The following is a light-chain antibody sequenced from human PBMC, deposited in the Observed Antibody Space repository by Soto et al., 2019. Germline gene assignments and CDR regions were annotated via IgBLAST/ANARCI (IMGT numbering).Light chain of an antibody. J-gene: IGKJ1*01. Sequence: DIQMTQSPSSLSASVGDRVTITCRASQGISNYLAWYQQKPGKVPKLLIYAASILQSGVPSRFSGSESGTDFTLTISSLQPEGVAPYYCQKYNSAPWTFGQGTKVEIK. CDR1: QGISNY. V-gene: IGKV1-27*01. CDR2: AAS. CDR3: QKYNSAPWT.